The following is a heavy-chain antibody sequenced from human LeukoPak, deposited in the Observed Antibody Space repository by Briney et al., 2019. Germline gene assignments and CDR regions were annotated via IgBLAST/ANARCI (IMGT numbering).Heavy chain of an antibody. V-gene: IGHV3-30*03. CDR2: ISYDGSNK. CDR3: ATESGIVGATGFDY. CDR1: GFIFSNYG. D-gene: IGHD1-26*01. J-gene: IGHJ4*02. Sequence: QTGMSLRLSCAASGFIFSNYGMHWVRQAPGKGLEWVAVISYDGSNKYYADSVKGRFTISRDNSKNPVYLQMNSLRAEDTAVYYCATESGIVGATGFDYWGQGTLVTVSS.